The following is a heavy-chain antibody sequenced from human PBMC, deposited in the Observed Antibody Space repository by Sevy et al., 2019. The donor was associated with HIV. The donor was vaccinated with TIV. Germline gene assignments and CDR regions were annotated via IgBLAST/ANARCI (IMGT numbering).Heavy chain of an antibody. Sequence: GASVKVSCKVSGYTLTQFSMHWVRQAPGKGLEWMATFDPEDDETINAQRLQGRVTMTEDTSTDTAYMELSSLRSDDTAVYYCAATTDYYDSSGYPFDYWGQGSLVTVSS. D-gene: IGHD3-22*01. CDR1: GYTLTQFS. CDR3: AATTDYYDSSGYPFDY. J-gene: IGHJ4*02. CDR2: FDPEDDET. V-gene: IGHV1-24*01.